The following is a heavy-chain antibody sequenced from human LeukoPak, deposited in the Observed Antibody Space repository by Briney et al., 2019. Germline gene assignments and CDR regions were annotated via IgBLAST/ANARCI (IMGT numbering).Heavy chain of an antibody. CDR2: IWYDGSNK. J-gene: IGHJ4*02. CDR3: ARDGGTYDYGDYALLDY. D-gene: IGHD4-17*01. Sequence: PGGSLRLSCAASGLTFSSYGMHWVRQAPGKGLEWVAVIWYDGSNKYYADSVKGRFTISRDNSKNTLYLQMNSLRAEDTAVYYCARDGGTYDYGDYALLDYWGQGTLVTVSS. CDR1: GLTFSSYG. V-gene: IGHV3-33*01.